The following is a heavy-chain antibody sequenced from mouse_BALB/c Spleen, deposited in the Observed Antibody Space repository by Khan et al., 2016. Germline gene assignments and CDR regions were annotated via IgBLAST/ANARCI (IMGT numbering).Heavy chain of an antibody. J-gene: IGHJ4*01. CDR2: ISHNGST. CDR3: ARNDGSAYVRAMDY. V-gene: IGHV3-8*02. Sequence: EVQLVESGPGLVELSQTLSLTCSVTGVSFTSCYLNWVRKFPGNKLEYLGDISHNGSTNYNPSLKCRISITRDTSKNQYYLQLNPLPTEDTATNYCARNDGSAYVRAMDYWGQGTSVTVSS. CDR1: GVSFTSCY. D-gene: IGHD1-1*01.